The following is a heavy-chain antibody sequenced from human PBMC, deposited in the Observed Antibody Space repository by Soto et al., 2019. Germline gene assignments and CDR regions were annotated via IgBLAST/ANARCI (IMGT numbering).Heavy chain of an antibody. J-gene: IGHJ4*02. CDR1: GFTFNTYV. V-gene: IGHV3-30-3*01. D-gene: IGHD5-12*01. Sequence: QVQLVESGGGVVQPGQSLRLSCADSGFTFNTYVIHWVRQAPGKGLEWVALISYDQSSKHYADSVKGRFTISRDNSKSTLYLQMNSLRPEDTAVYYCARDLGWLQLDYWGQGILVTVSS. CDR2: ISYDQSSK. CDR3: ARDLGWLQLDY.